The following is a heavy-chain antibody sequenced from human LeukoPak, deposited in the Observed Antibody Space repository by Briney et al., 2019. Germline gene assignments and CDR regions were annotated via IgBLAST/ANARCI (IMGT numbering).Heavy chain of an antibody. V-gene: IGHV4-34*01. J-gene: IGHJ4*02. CDR1: GGSFSGYY. CDR3: ARHKRGGYYGSGSYPYHY. CDR2: INHSGST. Sequence: SETLSLTCAVYGGSFSGYYWSWIRQPPGKGLEWIGEINHSGSTNYNPSLKSRVTISVDTSKNQFSLKLSSVTAADTAVYYCARHKRGGYYGSGSYPYHYWGQGTLVTVSS. D-gene: IGHD3-10*01.